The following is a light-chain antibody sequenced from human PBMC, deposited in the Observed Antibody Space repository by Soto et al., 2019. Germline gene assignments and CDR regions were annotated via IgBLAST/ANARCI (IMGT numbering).Light chain of an antibody. J-gene: IGLJ1*01. CDR3: CSFADFTYV. CDR1: SSDIGSYDL. Sequence: SVLTQPASVSRSPGQSITISCTGTSSDIGSYDLVSWYQQHPGTGPKLIIYEVTKRPSGDSTRFSGSKSGNTASLTISGLQAVDEADYYCCSFADFTYVFGTGTKVTVL. V-gene: IGLV2-23*02. CDR2: EVT.